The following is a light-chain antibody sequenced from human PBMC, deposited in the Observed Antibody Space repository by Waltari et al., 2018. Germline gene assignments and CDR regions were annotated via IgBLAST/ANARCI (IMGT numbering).Light chain of an antibody. J-gene: IGKJ4*01. CDR2: AAS. Sequence: EIQLTQSPSFPYPSLGDRFTITCRARQGISSYLTWFQQKPGKAPKLLIYAASTLQSGVPSRFSGSGSGTEFTLTISSLQPEDFATYYCHQVNTYPLTFGGGTKVEIK. V-gene: IGKV1-9*01. CDR3: HQVNTYPLT. CDR1: QGISSY.